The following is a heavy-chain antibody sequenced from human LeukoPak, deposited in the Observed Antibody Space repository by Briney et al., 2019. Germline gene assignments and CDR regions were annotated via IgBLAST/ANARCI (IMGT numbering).Heavy chain of an antibody. CDR3: ANQVRSGWWHFDY. CDR1: GFTFSSYA. Sequence: GGSLRLSCAASGFTFSSYAMSWVRQAPGKGLEWVSAISGSGGSTYYAGSVKGRFTISRDNSKNTLYLQMNSLRAEDTAVYYCANQVRSGWWHFDYWGQGTLVTVSS. D-gene: IGHD6-19*01. J-gene: IGHJ4*02. CDR2: ISGSGGST. V-gene: IGHV3-23*01.